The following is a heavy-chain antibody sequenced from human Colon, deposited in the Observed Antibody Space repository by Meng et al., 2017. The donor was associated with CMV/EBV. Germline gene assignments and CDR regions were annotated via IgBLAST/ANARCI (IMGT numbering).Heavy chain of an antibody. D-gene: IGHD1-1*01. CDR1: GFTFNSYG. CDR3: AKDSPANNLNYGMDV. Sequence: GGSLRLSCAASGFTFNSYGMTWVRQAPGKGLEWLAYITSHSGIIYSADSVKARFTVSRDNAKNTLYLQMNSLRANDTAVYYCAKDSPANNLNYGMDVWGQGTTVTVSS. CDR2: ITSHSGII. V-gene: IGHV3-48*04. J-gene: IGHJ6*02.